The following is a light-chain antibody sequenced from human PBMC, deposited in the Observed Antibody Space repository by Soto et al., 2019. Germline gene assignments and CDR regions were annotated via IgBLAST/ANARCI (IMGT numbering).Light chain of an antibody. CDR2: AAS. CDR1: QSIAYW. Sequence: DIQMTQSPSRLSASVGDRVAITCRASQSIAYWLAWYQQKPGKAPNLLIYAASTLETGVPSRFSGSGYGTEFTLTIASLQPDESATYYCQQYNSFSKTFGLGTKVDMK. V-gene: IGKV1-5*01. J-gene: IGKJ1*01. CDR3: QQYNSFSKT.